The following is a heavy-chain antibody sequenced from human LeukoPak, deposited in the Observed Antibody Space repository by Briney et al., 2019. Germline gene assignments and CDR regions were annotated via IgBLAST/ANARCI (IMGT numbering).Heavy chain of an antibody. CDR2: INVGNGDT. CDR3: ARASSSSSWVLPYDY. Sequence: ASVKVSCKTSGYTFTNNAVHWVRQAPGQRLEFVGWINVGNGDTQYSQKFQGRVTITRDASASTAYMELSSLRSEDTAVYYCARASSSSSWVLPYDYWGQGTLVTVSS. J-gene: IGHJ4*02. V-gene: IGHV1-3*01. D-gene: IGHD6-13*01. CDR1: GYTFTNNA.